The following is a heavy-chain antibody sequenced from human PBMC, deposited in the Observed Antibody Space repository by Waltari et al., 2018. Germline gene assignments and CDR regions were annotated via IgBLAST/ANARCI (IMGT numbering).Heavy chain of an antibody. V-gene: IGHV3-23*01. CDR2: TSAMSGST. CDR1: GFIFSRFA. J-gene: IGHJ4*02. Sequence: EVQLLESGGGLVQRGGSLRLSCAVSGFIFSRFAMSWVRHTPGKGLEWVASTSAMSGSTYYADSVQGRFTISRDNSKKRVFLQMNSLRAEDTATYYCTKMRRNLPRDIIDNWGQGTQVIIAS. CDR3: TKMRRNLPRDIIDN.